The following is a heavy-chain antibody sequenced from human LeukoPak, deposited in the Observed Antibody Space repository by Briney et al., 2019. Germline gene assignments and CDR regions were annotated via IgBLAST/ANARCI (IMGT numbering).Heavy chain of an antibody. CDR2: IFYSGST. J-gene: IGHJ4*02. CDR3: ASPVDTAMTLFDF. CDR1: GGSISSSTYY. V-gene: IGHV4-39*07. Sequence: PSETLSLTCTVSGGSISSSTYYWGWIRQPPGKGLEWIGSIFYSGSTYYNPSLKSRVTISVDTSKNQFSLKLSSVTAADTAVYYCASPVDTAMTLFDFWGQGTLVTVSS. D-gene: IGHD5-18*01.